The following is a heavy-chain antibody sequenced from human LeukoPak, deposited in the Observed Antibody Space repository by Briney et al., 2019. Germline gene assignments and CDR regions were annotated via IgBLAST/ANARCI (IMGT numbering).Heavy chain of an antibody. CDR2: INHSGST. J-gene: IGHJ4*02. D-gene: IGHD4-17*01. V-gene: IGHV4-34*01. Sequence: SETLSLTCAVYGGSFSGYYWRWIRQPPGKGLEGIGEINHSGSTNYNPSLKSRVTISVDTSKNQFSLKLGSVTAADTAVYYCARRPMTTVTAFDYWGQGTLVTVSS. CDR3: ARRPMTTVTAFDY. CDR1: GGSFSGYY.